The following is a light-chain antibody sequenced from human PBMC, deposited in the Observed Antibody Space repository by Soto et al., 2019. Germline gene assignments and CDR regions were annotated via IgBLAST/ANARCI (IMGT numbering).Light chain of an antibody. Sequence: DIQMTQSPSTLSASVGDRVTITCRASQSISRWLAWYQQKPGKAPKVLIYDASSLKSGVPSRFSGSGSGTEFTLTISSLHPDVFANYYCQQYDTYSTFGQGTMVDIK. CDR3: QQYDTYST. J-gene: IGKJ1*01. V-gene: IGKV1-5*01. CDR1: QSISRW. CDR2: DAS.